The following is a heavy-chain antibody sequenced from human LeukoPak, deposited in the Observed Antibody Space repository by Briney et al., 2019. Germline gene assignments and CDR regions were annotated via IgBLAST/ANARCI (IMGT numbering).Heavy chain of an antibody. D-gene: IGHD3-3*01. V-gene: IGHV1-2*02. Sequence: GASVKVSCKASGYTFTSYAVNWVRQAPGQGLEWMGWINPSSGGTNYAQKFQGRVTMTRDTSISTAYMELSRLRSDDTAVYYCARLTYYDFWSGYNYAFDIWGQGTMVTVSS. J-gene: IGHJ3*02. CDR3: ARLTYYDFWSGYNYAFDI. CDR1: GYTFTSYA. CDR2: INPSSGGT.